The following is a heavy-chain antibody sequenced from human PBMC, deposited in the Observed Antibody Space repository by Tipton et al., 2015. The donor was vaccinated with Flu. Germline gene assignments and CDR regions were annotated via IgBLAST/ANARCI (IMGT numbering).Heavy chain of an antibody. CDR1: GGSISSSSYY. CDR2: IYYSGST. Sequence: LSLTCTVSGGSISSSSYYWGWIRQPPGKGLEWIGCIYYSGSTYYNPSLKSRVTISVDTSKNQFSLKLSSVTAADTAVYYCAREAYGSGSYECWFDPWGQGTLVTVSS. D-gene: IGHD3-10*01. V-gene: IGHV4-39*07. CDR3: AREAYGSGSYECWFDP. J-gene: IGHJ5*02.